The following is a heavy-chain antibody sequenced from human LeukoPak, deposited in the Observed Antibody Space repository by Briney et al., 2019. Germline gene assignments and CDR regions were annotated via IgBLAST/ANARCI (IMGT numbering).Heavy chain of an antibody. J-gene: IGHJ4*02. CDR2: IGAYNGNT. D-gene: IGHD4-23*01. CDR3: ARVGEAEVTPTDF. V-gene: IGHV1-18*01. Sequence: ASVNVSCKSSGYIFTSYGITWVRQAPGQGLEWMGWIGAYNGNTNHAQKLQGRVTMTTDTSTTTAYMELRSLSSDDTAVYYCARVGEAEVTPTDFWGQGTLVTVSS. CDR1: GYIFTSYG.